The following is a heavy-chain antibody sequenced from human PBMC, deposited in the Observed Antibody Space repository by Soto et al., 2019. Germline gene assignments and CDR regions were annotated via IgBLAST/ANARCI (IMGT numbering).Heavy chain of an antibody. CDR2: IYYSGST. V-gene: IGHV4-31*03. CDR3: ARDSGSNPYYYYYMDV. J-gene: IGHJ6*03. CDR1: GGSISSGGYY. D-gene: IGHD2-2*01. Sequence: SETLSLTCTVSGGSISSGGYYWSWIRQHPGKGLEWIGYIYYSGSTYYNPSLKSRVTISVDTSKNQFSLKLGSVTAADTAVYYCARDSGSNPYYYYYMDVWGKGTTVTVSS.